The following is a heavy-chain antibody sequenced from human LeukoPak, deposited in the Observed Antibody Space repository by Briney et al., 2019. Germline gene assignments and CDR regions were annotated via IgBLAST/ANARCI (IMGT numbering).Heavy chain of an antibody. V-gene: IGHV3-23*01. Sequence: GRSLRLSCAASGFTFSSYAMSWARQAPGKGLEWVSAISGSGGSTYYADSVKGRFTISRDNSKNTLYLQMNSLRAEDTAVYYCAKGSGSYYSNFDYWGQGTLVTVSS. CDR2: ISGSGGST. D-gene: IGHD3-10*01. CDR3: AKGSGSYYSNFDY. J-gene: IGHJ4*02. CDR1: GFTFSSYA.